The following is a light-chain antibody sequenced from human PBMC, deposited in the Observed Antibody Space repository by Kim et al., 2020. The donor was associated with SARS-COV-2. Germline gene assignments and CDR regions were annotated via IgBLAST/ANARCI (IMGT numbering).Light chain of an antibody. CDR2: SAS. Sequence: ASVGDRVTHTCQASQNLIDFLNWYHQKPGMAPALLISSASSLQTGVPSRFSGSGSGTHYTHTISSLQPEDVGSYYCQQSLSTLWTFGQGTKLEI. CDR3: QQSLSTLWT. V-gene: IGKV1-39*01. CDR1: QNLIDF. J-gene: IGKJ1*01.